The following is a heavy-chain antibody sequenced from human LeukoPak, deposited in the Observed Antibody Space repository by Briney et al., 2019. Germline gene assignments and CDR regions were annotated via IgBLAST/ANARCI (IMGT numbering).Heavy chain of an antibody. Sequence: GGSLRLSCAASGFTFSSYAMNWVRQAPGRGLEWVSGISWNSGTVVYADSVRGRFTISRDNAKNSVYLQMNSMKAEATALYYCANGGYNSACYVDHWGQGTLVTVSS. J-gene: IGHJ4*02. CDR3: ANGGYNSACYVDH. V-gene: IGHV3-9*01. CDR1: GFTFSSYA. CDR2: ISWNSGTV. D-gene: IGHD6-19*01.